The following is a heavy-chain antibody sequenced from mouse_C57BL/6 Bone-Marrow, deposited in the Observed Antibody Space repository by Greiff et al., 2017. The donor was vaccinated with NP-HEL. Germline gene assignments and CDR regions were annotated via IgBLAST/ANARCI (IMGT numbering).Heavy chain of an antibody. CDR2: ISGGGGNT. CDR3: ARKDYGSFDY. J-gene: IGHJ2*01. Sequence: EVMLVESGGGLVKPGGSLKLSCAASGFTFSSYTMSWVRQTPEKRLEWVATISGGGGNTYYPDSVKGRFTISRDNAKNTLYLQMSSLRSEDTALYYCARKDYGSFDYWGQGTTLTVSS. D-gene: IGHD1-1*01. V-gene: IGHV5-9*01. CDR1: GFTFSSYT.